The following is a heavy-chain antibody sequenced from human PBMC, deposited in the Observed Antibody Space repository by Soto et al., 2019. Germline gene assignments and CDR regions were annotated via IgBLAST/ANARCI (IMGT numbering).Heavy chain of an antibody. J-gene: IGHJ3*01. D-gene: IGHD1-20*01. CDR2: ISHSGTA. V-gene: IGHV4-4*02. CDR1: GDSISSSHW. Sequence: QVHLQESGPGLVKPSGTLSLTCAVSGDSISSSHWWTWVRQSPGKGLEYIGEISHSGTANSNPSLKSRVTLSVEKSKNHFSLTLTSVTAADTAVYYCARVVLSITRGAFDAWGQGTPVTVSP. CDR3: ARVVLSITRGAFDA.